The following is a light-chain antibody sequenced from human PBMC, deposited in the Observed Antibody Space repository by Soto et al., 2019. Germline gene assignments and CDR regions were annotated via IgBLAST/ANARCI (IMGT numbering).Light chain of an antibody. V-gene: IGLV1-44*01. CDR2: SNN. Sequence: QSVLTQPPSASGTPGQRVTISCSGSSSNIGSHPVNWYQQLPGTAPKLLIYSNNQRPSGVPDRFSGSKSGTSASLAISGLQSEYEADYYCAAWDDGLNGYVFRTGTKLTVL. CDR1: SSNIGSHP. CDR3: AAWDDGLNGYV. J-gene: IGLJ1*01.